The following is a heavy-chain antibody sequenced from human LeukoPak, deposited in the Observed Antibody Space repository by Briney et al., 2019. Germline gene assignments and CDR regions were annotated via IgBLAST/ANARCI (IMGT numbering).Heavy chain of an antibody. D-gene: IGHD3-10*01. V-gene: IGHV4-61*02. CDR1: GGSISSGSYY. CDR3: ARYYYDSYYFDY. Sequence: SETLSLTCTVSGGSISSGSYYWSWIRQPAGKGLEWIGRIYTSGSTNYNPSLKSRVTISVDTSKNQFSLKLSSVTAADTAVYYCARYYYDSYYFDYWGQGTLVTVSS. J-gene: IGHJ4*02. CDR2: IYTSGST.